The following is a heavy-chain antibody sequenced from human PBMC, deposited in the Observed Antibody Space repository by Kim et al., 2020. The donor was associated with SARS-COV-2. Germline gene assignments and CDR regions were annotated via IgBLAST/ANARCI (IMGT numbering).Heavy chain of an antibody. CDR3: ARGYCSGGSCEKYYYYGMDV. J-gene: IGHJ6*02. Sequence: ASVKVSCKASGYTFTSYAMNWVRQAPGQGLEWMGWINTNTGNPTYAQGFTGRFVFSLDTSVSTAYLQISSLKAEDTAVYYCARGYCSGGSCEKYYYYGMDVWGQGTTVTVSS. V-gene: IGHV7-4-1*02. D-gene: IGHD2-15*01. CDR2: INTNTGNP. CDR1: GYTFTSYA.